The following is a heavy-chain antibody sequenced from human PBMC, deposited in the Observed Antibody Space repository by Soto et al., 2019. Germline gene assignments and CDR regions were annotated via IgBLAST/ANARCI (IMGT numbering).Heavy chain of an antibody. CDR1: GFTFNNYA. J-gene: IGHJ4*02. CDR2: ISGGGDTT. Sequence: EVQLLESGGGLVQPGGSLRLSCAASGFTFNNYAMTWVRQAPGKGLEWVSAISGGGDTTSYAVSVKGRFTVCRDGSKNTLYLQMSSLRAEDTALYYCAKGRCGSGSLTPRVDFWGQGTLVTVSS. CDR3: AKGRCGSGSLTPRVDF. D-gene: IGHD3-10*01. V-gene: IGHV3-23*01.